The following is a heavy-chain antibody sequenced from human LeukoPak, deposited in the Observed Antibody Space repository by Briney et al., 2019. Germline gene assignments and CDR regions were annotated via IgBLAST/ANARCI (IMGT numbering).Heavy chain of an antibody. Sequence: PGGSLRLSCAASGFTFSSNAMSWVRQAPGKGLEWVSAISGSDARTYYADSVKGRFTISRDNSKSTLYLQMSSLRAEDTAVYYCAKPLSGWYSFDYWGQGTLVTVSS. J-gene: IGHJ4*02. V-gene: IGHV3-23*01. CDR2: ISGSDART. D-gene: IGHD6-19*01. CDR1: GFTFSSNA. CDR3: AKPLSGWYSFDY.